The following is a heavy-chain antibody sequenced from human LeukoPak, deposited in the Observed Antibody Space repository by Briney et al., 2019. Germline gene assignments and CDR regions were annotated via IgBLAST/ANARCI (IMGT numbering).Heavy chain of an antibody. CDR1: GGSISSSSYY. J-gene: IGHJ6*03. CDR3: ARQHALMVYDMSPNYMDV. Sequence: TSETLSLTCTVSGGSISSSSYYWGWIRQPPGKGLEWIVSIYYSGSTYYNPSLKSRVTISVDTSKNQFSLKLSSVTAADTAVYYCARQHALMVYDMSPNYMDVWGKGTTVTVSS. D-gene: IGHD2-8*01. V-gene: IGHV4-39*01. CDR2: IYYSGST.